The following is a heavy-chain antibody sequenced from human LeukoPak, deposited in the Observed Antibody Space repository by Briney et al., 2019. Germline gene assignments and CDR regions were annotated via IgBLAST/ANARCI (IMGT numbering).Heavy chain of an antibody. CDR2: INHDGSST. D-gene: IGHD3-3*01. Sequence: GGSLRLSCATSGFTFTTFWMHWVRQAPGKGLVCVSRINHDGSSTNYADSVKGRFTISRDNAKNTVYLQMNSLRAEDTAVYYCARVQGRFLGLDYWGQGTLVTVSS. CDR1: GFTFTTFW. CDR3: ARVQGRFLGLDY. V-gene: IGHV3-74*01. J-gene: IGHJ4*02.